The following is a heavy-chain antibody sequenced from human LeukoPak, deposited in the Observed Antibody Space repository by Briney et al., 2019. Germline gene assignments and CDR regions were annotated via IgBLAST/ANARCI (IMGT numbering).Heavy chain of an antibody. V-gene: IGHV3-21*01. J-gene: IGHJ4*02. CDR2: ISSSSSYI. CDR3: AREGRCSGGSCYRYYFDY. D-gene: IGHD2-15*01. Sequence: PGGSLRLSCAASGFTFSSYSMNWVRQAPGKGLEWVSSISSSSSYIYYADSVKGRFTISRDNAKNSLYLQMNSLRAEDTAVYYCAREGRCSGGSCYRYYFDYWGQGTLVTVSS. CDR1: GFTFSSYS.